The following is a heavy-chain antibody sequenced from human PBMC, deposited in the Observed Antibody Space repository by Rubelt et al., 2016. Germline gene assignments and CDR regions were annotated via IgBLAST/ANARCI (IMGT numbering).Heavy chain of an antibody. CDR3: AGHTSDDASAAPDH. V-gene: IGHV4-34*01. CDR2: INHRGST. J-gene: IGHJ4*02. Sequence: QVQLQQWGAGLLKPSETLSLTCAVYGGSFSGYYWSWIRPPLGKGLEWVGEINHRGSTYYHPSLKTRVTISVDTTKNQVSRKWVCVTASETAVEYGAGHTSDDASAAPDHWGQGTLVTVSS. D-gene: IGHD6-25*01. CDR1: GGSFSGYY.